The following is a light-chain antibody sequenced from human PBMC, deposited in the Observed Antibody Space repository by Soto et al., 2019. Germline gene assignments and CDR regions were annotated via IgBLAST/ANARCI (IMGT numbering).Light chain of an antibody. V-gene: IGKV3-15*01. J-gene: IGKJ4*01. CDR3: QQYYNWPLT. CDR1: QSVSSN. Sequence: EIVMTQSPATLSVSPGERATLSCRASQSVSSNSAWYQQKPGQAPRLLIYGASTRATGIPARFSGSGSGTEFTLTISSLQSEDFAVYYCQQYYNWPLTFGGGTKVEIK. CDR2: GAS.